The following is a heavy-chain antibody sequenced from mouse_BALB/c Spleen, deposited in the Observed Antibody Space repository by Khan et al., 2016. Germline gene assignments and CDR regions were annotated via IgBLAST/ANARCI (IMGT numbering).Heavy chain of an antibody. V-gene: IGHV1-82*01. J-gene: IGHJ2*01. CDR3: ARGGDWL. CDR1: GYAFSSSW. CDR2: IYPGDGDT. Sequence: QVQLQQSGPELVKPGASVKISCKASGYAFSSSWMNWVKQRPGQGLEWIGRIYPGDGDTNYNGKFKGKATLTADKSSSTAYMQLSSLTSVDSAVYFCARGGDWLWGQGTTLTVSS.